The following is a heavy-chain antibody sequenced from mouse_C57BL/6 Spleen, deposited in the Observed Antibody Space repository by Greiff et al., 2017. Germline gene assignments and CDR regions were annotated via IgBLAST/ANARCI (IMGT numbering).Heavy chain of an antibody. Sequence: VKLMESGPELVKPGASVKISCKASGYAFTSSWMNWVKQRPGKGLEWIGRIYPGDGDTNYNGKFKGKATLTADKSSSTAYMQLSSLTSEDSAVYFCARGDTAVVGYFGVWGTGTTVTVAS. V-gene: IGHV1-82*01. CDR3: ARGDTAVVGYFGV. CDR2: IYPGDGDT. D-gene: IGHD1-1*01. J-gene: IGHJ1*03. CDR1: GYAFTSSW.